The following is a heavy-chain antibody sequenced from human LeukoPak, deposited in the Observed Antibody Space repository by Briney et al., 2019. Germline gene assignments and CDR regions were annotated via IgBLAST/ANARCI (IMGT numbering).Heavy chain of an antibody. Sequence: SETLSLTCTVSGGSISSGSYYWSWIRQPAGKGLERIGRIYTSGSTNCNPSLKSRVTISVDTSKNQFSLKLSSVTAADTAVYYCARERPRGYSYGLDYWGQGTLVTVSS. CDR1: GGSISSGSYY. D-gene: IGHD5-18*01. CDR2: IYTSGST. CDR3: ARERPRGYSYGLDY. J-gene: IGHJ4*02. V-gene: IGHV4-61*02.